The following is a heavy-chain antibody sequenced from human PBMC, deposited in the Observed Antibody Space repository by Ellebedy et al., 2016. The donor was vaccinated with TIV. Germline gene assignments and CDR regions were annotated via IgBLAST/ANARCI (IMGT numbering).Heavy chain of an antibody. V-gene: IGHV3-48*04. J-gene: IGHJ4*02. CDR3: ARDDAGRFEY. D-gene: IGHD6-13*01. Sequence: GESLKISCAASGFTFSSYAINWVRQAPGEGLEWLSYISGSSVAIYYADSVTGRFTVSRDNAKNAVHLQMNSLSAEDTDVYYCARDDAGRFEYWGQGTLVTVSS. CDR1: GFTFSSYA. CDR2: ISGSSVAI.